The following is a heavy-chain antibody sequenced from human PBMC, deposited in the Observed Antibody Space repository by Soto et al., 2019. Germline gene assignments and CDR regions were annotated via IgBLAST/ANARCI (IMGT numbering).Heavy chain of an antibody. J-gene: IGHJ6*02. CDR1: GYTFTSYA. CDR2: INAGNGNT. CDR3: ARVGVYDYYYGMDV. V-gene: IGHV1-3*01. Sequence: ASVKVSCKASGYTFTSYAMHWVRQAPGQRLEWMGWINAGNGNTKYSQKFQGRVTITRDTSASTAYMELSSLRSEDTAVYYCARVGVYDYYYGMDVWGRGTTVTVSS.